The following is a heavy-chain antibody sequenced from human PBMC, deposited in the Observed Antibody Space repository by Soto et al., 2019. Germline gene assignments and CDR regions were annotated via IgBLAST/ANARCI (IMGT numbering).Heavy chain of an antibody. CDR3: ARVGLGWYYGGKEFDY. D-gene: IGHD6-19*01. CDR1: GGSISSGGYY. CDR2: IYYSGST. J-gene: IGHJ4*02. V-gene: IGHV4-31*03. Sequence: QVQLQESGPGLVKPSQTLSLTCTVSGGSISSGGYYWSWIRKHPGKGLEWIGYIYYSGSTYYNPSLKSRVTISVDTSKSQCALKLSSVTAADTAVYYCARVGLGWYYGGKEFDYWGLGTLVTVSS.